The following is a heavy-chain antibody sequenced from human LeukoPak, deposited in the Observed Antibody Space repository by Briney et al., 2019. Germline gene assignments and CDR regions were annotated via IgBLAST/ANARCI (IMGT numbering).Heavy chain of an antibody. Sequence: GESLKISCAASGFTFSSYAMSWVRQAPGKVLEWASVISGSGGSTYYADSVKGRFTISRDNSKNTLYLQMNSLRAEDTAVYYCAKDQPLSSSSEPDYWGQGTLVTVSS. CDR1: GFTFSSYA. CDR3: AKDQPLSSSSEPDY. V-gene: IGHV3-23*01. D-gene: IGHD6-6*01. CDR2: ISGSGGST. J-gene: IGHJ4*02.